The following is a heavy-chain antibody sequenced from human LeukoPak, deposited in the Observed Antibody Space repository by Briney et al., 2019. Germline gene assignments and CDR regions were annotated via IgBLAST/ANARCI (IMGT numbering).Heavy chain of an antibody. CDR1: GFIFNNYA. V-gene: IGHV3-9*01. J-gene: IGHJ4*02. CDR3: AKDGEYYYDSSGYYAIDH. CDR2: ISWNSGSI. Sequence: AGGSLRLSCAGSGFIFNNYAMHWVRQPPGKGLEWVSGISWNSGSIDYADSVKGRFTISRDNAKNSLYLQMNNLRAEDTAVYYCAKDGEYYYDSSGYYAIDHWGQGILVTVSS. D-gene: IGHD3-22*01.